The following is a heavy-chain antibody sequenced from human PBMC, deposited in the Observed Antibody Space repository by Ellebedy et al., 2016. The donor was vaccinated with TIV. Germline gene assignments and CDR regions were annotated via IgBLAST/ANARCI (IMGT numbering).Heavy chain of an antibody. CDR2: INANSGGT. V-gene: IGHV1-2*02. CDR3: ARGRPGPHDAFDI. Sequence: ASVKVSXXASGFTFTDYYMEWVRQAPGQGLEWMGWINANSGGTDYAQKFQGRVIMTRDTSISTAYLELSRLRSDDTAVYYCARGRPGPHDAFDIWGQGTMVTVSS. D-gene: IGHD1-14*01. CDR1: GFTFTDYY. J-gene: IGHJ3*02.